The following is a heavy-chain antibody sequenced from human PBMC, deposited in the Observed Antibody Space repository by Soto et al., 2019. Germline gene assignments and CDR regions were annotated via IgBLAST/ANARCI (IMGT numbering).Heavy chain of an antibody. CDR1: GFTFSSYG. CDR3: ARLDYSYGYHYYYYGMDV. D-gene: IGHD5-18*01. Sequence: PGGSLRLSCAASGFTFSSYGMHWVRQAPGKGLEWVAVIWYDGSNKYYADSVKGRFTISRDNSKNTLYLQMNSLRAEDTAVYYCARLDYSYGYHYYYYGMDVWRQGTTVTVSS. V-gene: IGHV3-33*01. J-gene: IGHJ6*02. CDR2: IWYDGSNK.